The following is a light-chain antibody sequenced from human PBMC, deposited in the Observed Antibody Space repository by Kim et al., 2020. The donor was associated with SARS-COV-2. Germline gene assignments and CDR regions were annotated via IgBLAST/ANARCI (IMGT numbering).Light chain of an antibody. V-gene: IGKV3-20*01. Sequence: APGKSSTLSCRARQTGNSRHLDWDQQTPGQATRRTHYGASTRAAGIPDRFSGSESGTDFTLTISRLEPEDVAVYYCHQYGNSPWTSGQGTKVDIK. J-gene: IGKJ1*01. CDR2: GAS. CDR3: HQYGNSPWT. CDR1: QTGNSRH.